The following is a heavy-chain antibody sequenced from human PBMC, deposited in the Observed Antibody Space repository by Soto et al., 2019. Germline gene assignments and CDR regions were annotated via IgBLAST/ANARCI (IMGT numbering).Heavy chain of an antibody. V-gene: IGHV1-69*12. CDR3: AGGYSYGRGRRVVYYGMDV. CDR1: GGTFSSYA. J-gene: IGHJ6*02. Sequence: QVQLVQSGAEVKKPGSSVKVSCKASGGTFSSYAISWVRQAPGQGLEWMGGIIPIFGTANYAQKFQGRVTSTADASTSTAYMGLSSLRSEDTAVYYCAGGYSYGRGRRVVYYGMDVWGQGTTVTVSS. CDR2: IIPIFGTA. D-gene: IGHD3-10*01.